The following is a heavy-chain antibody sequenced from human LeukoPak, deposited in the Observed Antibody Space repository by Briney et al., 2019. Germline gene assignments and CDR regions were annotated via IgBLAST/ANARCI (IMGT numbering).Heavy chain of an antibody. D-gene: IGHD3-3*01. V-gene: IGHV5-51*01. Sequence: GESLKISCKGSGYSFTSYWIGWVRQMPGKGLEWMGIIYPGDSDTRYNPSFQGQVTISADKSISTAYLQWSSLKASDTAMYYCARGTRITIYGVVTRMENWFDPWGQGTLVTVSS. J-gene: IGHJ5*02. CDR1: GYSFTSYW. CDR3: ARGTRITIYGVVTRMENWFDP. CDR2: IYPGDSDT.